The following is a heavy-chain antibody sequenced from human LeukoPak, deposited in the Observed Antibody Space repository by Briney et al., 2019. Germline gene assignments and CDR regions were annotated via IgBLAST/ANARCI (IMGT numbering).Heavy chain of an antibody. D-gene: IGHD3-22*01. Sequence: PSETLSLTCTVSGGSISGYYWSWIQQPPGKGLEWIGYIYYSGSTNYSPSLKSRVTISVDTSKNQFSLKMSSVTAADTAVYYCARDDAGRGYYYEFDYWGQGTLVTVSS. CDR2: IYYSGST. CDR1: GGSISGYY. V-gene: IGHV4-59*01. J-gene: IGHJ4*02. CDR3: ARDDAGRGYYYEFDY.